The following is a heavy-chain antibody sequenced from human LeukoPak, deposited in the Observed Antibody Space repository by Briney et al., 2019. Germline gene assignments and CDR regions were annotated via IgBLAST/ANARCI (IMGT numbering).Heavy chain of an antibody. CDR2: ISGSGGST. D-gene: IGHD6-19*01. CDR1: GFTVSSNY. V-gene: IGHV3-53*01. Sequence: GGSLRLSCAASGFTVSSNYMSWVRQAPGKGLEWVSAISGSGGSTYYTDSVKGRFTISRDNSKNTLYLQMNSLRAEDTAVYYCARVRGEQYSSGWYQDYWGQGTLVTVSS. J-gene: IGHJ4*02. CDR3: ARVRGEQYSSGWYQDY.